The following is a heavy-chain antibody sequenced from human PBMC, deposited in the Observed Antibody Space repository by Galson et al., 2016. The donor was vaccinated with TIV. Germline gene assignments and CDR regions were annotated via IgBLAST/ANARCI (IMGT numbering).Heavy chain of an antibody. CDR1: GYTSTTYD. D-gene: IGHD4-17*01. J-gene: IGHJ4*02. CDR3: ARAGPSDSGDYGRY. CDR2: MNANSGNT. V-gene: IGHV1-8*02. Sequence: SVKVSCKASGYTSTTYDINWVRQATGHGLEWMGWMNANSGNTDYSPKFQGRLTVTRDTSRSTAYMELSSLSSDDTAVYYCARAGPSDSGDYGRYWGQGTLITVSS.